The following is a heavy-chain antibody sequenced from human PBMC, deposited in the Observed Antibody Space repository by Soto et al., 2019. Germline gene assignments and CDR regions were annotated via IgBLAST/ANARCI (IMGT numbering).Heavy chain of an antibody. D-gene: IGHD6-13*01. Sequence: PGGSLRLSCAASGFAFSTYAMTWVRQAPGKGLEWVSVISGSGGSSYYAASVKGRFTISRDNSKNTLYLQMNGLRAEDTALYYCAKVTKRAAAGRYEYYKYGMDVWGPGTTVTVSS. CDR1: GFAFSTYA. J-gene: IGHJ6*02. CDR2: ISGSGGSS. V-gene: IGHV3-23*01. CDR3: AKVTKRAAAGRYEYYKYGMDV.